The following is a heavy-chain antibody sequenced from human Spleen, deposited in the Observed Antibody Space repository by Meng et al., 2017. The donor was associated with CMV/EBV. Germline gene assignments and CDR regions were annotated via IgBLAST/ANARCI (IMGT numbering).Heavy chain of an antibody. Sequence: ASVKVSCKVSGYTLTELSMHWVRQAPGKGLEWMGGFDPEDGETIYAQKFQGRVTMTRDTSESTAYMELRSLRFEDTATYYCMRGAGAGGRDWFDPWGQGTLVTVSS. D-gene: IGHD6-13*01. J-gene: IGHJ5*02. V-gene: IGHV1-24*01. CDR3: MRGAGAGGRDWFDP. CDR1: GYTLTELS. CDR2: FDPEDGET.